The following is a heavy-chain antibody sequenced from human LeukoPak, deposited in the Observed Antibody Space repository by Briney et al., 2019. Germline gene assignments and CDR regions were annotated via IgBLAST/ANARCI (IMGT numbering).Heavy chain of an antibody. CDR3: TRDRGAYNLYDY. CDR1: GFTFGDYA. CDR2: IRSKAYGETV. Sequence: GGSLRLSCTASGFTFGDYAMSWIRQAPGKGLEWVGFIRSKAYGETVDYAASVKGRFTISRGDSKAIAYLQMNSLKTEDTAVYHCTRDRGAYNLYDYWGQGTLVTVSS. V-gene: IGHV3-49*03. J-gene: IGHJ4*02. D-gene: IGHD1-1*01.